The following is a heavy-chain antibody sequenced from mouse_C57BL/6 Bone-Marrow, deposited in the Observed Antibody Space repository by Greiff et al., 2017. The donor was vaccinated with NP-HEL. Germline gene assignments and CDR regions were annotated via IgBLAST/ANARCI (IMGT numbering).Heavy chain of an antibody. J-gene: IGHJ2*01. D-gene: IGHD2-5*01. V-gene: IGHV14-4*01. Sequence: EVQLQQPGAELVRPGASVKLSCTASGFNIKDDYMHWVKQRPEQGLEWIGWIDPENGDTEYASKFQGKATITADTSSNTAYLQLSSLTSEDTAVYYCTFYYSNYPYYFDYWGQGTTLTVSS. CDR2: IDPENGDT. CDR3: TFYYSNYPYYFDY. CDR1: GFNIKDDY.